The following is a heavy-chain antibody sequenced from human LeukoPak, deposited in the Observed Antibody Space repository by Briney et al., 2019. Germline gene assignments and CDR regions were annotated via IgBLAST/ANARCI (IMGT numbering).Heavy chain of an antibody. Sequence: GGSLRLSCAASGFTFSSYGMHWVRQAPGKGLEWLAIIYDDGSKEYYADSVKGRFTISRDNSNNTLYLQMNSLRAEDTAVYYCARDGGSGSLSTWFDSWGQGTLVTVSS. CDR1: GFTFSSYG. CDR2: IYDDGSKE. V-gene: IGHV3-33*01. J-gene: IGHJ5*01. CDR3: ARDGGSGSLSTWFDS. D-gene: IGHD3-10*01.